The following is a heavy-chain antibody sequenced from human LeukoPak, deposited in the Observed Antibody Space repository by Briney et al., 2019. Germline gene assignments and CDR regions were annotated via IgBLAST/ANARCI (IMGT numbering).Heavy chain of an antibody. CDR3: ARGRQSGGTYYPYDY. CDR2: IYSGGST. D-gene: IGHD1-26*01. V-gene: IGHV3-66*01. J-gene: IGHJ4*02. Sequence: GRSLRLSCAASGFTVSSNYMSWVRQAPGKGLEWVSTIYSGGSTYFADSVKGRFTISRDNSKNTVYLQMNSLRADDTAVYYCARGRQSGGTYYPYDYWGQGTLVTVSS. CDR1: GFTVSSNY.